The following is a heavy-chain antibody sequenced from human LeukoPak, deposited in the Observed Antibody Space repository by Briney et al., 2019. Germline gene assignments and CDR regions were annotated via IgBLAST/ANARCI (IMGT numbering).Heavy chain of an antibody. Sequence: GGSLRLSCAASGFTFSSYAMSWVRQAPGKGLEWVSAISGSGGSTYYADSVKGRFTISRDNSKNTLYLQMNSLRAEDTAVYYCAKNFGSGDYQYYYYYMDVWGKGTTVTVSS. J-gene: IGHJ6*03. CDR1: GFTFSSYA. D-gene: IGHD3-10*01. V-gene: IGHV3-23*01. CDR2: ISGSGGST. CDR3: AKNFGSGDYQYYYYYMDV.